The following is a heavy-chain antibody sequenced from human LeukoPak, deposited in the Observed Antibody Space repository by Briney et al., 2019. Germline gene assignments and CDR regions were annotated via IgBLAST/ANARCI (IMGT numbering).Heavy chain of an antibody. D-gene: IGHD3-10*01. J-gene: IGHJ4*02. CDR3: AKVRGAQYYFDY. Sequence: GGSLRLSCAASGSTFSSYGMHWVRQAPGKGLEWVAFIRYDGSNKYYADSVKGRFTISRDNSKNTLYLQMNSLRAEDTAVYYCAKVRGAQYYFDYWGQGTLVTVSS. V-gene: IGHV3-30*02. CDR2: IRYDGSNK. CDR1: GSTFSSYG.